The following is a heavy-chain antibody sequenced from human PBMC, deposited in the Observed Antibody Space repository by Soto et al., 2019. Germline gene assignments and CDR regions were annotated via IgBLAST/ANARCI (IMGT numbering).Heavy chain of an antibody. CDR1: GYTFTSYH. J-gene: IGHJ4*02. CDR2: ISAYNTNT. Sequence: QVQLVQSGAEVKKPGASVKVSCKTSGYTFTSYHISWVRQAPGQGLEWMGWISAYNTNTNYAQKFQGRVTMTTDTLTSTAYMELRSLRTDDTAVYYGARAAPPTDNWGQGTLVTVSS. V-gene: IGHV1-18*01. CDR3: ARAAPPTDN.